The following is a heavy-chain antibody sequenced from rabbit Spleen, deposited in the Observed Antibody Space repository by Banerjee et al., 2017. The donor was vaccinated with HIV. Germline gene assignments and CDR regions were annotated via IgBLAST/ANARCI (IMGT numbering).Heavy chain of an antibody. Sequence: QEQLEESGGDLVKPEGSLTLTCTASGFSFSSSYWICWVRQAPGKGLEWIACIDVGSSGSTYYASWAKGRFTISRSTSLNTVTLQLDSLTAADTATYFCGRDNDAGDGRFNLWGPGTLVTVS. CDR3: GRDNDAGDGRFNL. D-gene: IGHD4-2*01. CDR2: IDVGSSGST. V-gene: IGHV1S45*01. CDR1: GFSFSSSYW. J-gene: IGHJ4*01.